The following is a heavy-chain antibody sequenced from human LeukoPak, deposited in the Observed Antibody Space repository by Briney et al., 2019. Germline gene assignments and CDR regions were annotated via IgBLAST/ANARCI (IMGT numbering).Heavy chain of an antibody. CDR2: IFPSGGEI. CDR1: GFTFSTFA. V-gene: IGHV3-23*01. Sequence: GGSLRLSCEASGFTFSTFAMIWVRQPPGKGLEWVSSIFPSGGEIHYADSVRGRFTISRDNSKSTLSLQMNSLRAEDTAVYYCARDQSFGELLWGQGTLVTVSS. D-gene: IGHD3-10*01. CDR3: ARDQSFGELL. J-gene: IGHJ4*02.